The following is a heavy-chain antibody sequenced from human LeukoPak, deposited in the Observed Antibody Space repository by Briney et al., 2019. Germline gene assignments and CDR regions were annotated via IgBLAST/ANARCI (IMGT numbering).Heavy chain of an antibody. CDR3: NTRYCSSTSCYSEEDY. V-gene: IGHV1-46*01. CDR2: INPSGGST. Sequence: ASVKVSCKASIYSFTSYYMHWVRQAPGQGLEWMGIINPSGGSTSYAQKFQGRVTMTRDTSTSTVYMELSSLRSEDTAVYYCNTRYCSSTSCYSEEDYWGQGTLVTVSS. CDR1: IYSFTSYY. D-gene: IGHD2-2*01. J-gene: IGHJ4*02.